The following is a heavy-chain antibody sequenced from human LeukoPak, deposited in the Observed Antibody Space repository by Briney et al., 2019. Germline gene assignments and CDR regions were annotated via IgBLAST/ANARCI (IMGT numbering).Heavy chain of an antibody. D-gene: IGHD5-12*01. J-gene: IGHJ2*01. Sequence: SETLSLTCAVYGGSFSGYYWSWIRQPPGKGLEWIGEINHSGSTYYNPSLKSRVTISVDTSKNQFSLKLSSVTAADTAVYYCARVIGGYASWYFDLWGRGTLVTVSS. CDR1: GGSFSGYY. V-gene: IGHV4-34*01. CDR3: ARVIGGYASWYFDL. CDR2: INHSGST.